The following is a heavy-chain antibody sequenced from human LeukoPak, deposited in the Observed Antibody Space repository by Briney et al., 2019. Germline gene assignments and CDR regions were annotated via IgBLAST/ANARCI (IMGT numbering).Heavy chain of an antibody. CDR3: ANSRGHGSGNL. Sequence: GWSLRLSCAASGFTFSSYAMHWVRQAPGKGLEWVAVISYDGSNKYYADSVKGRFTISRDNSKNTVYLQMDSLRAEDTAVYYCANSRGHGSGNLWGQGTLVTVSS. CDR1: GFTFSSYA. CDR2: ISYDGSNK. V-gene: IGHV3-30*04. J-gene: IGHJ5*02. D-gene: IGHD3-10*01.